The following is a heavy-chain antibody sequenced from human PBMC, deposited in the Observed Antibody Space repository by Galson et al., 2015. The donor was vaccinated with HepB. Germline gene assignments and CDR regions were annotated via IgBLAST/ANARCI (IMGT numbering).Heavy chain of an antibody. V-gene: IGHV1-58*02. CDR1: GFTFISSA. J-gene: IGHJ3*01. D-gene: IGHD1-1*01. CDR2: IVVGSGHT. Sequence: SVKVSCKASGFTFISSAMQWVRQARGQRPEWIGWIVVGSGHTDYAQKFQERVTITRDMSTSTVYLELNSLKVVDTAVYYCATRDLSINVLDDRLGVFDVRGQGTLVAISS. CDR3: ATRDLSINVLDDRLGVFDV.